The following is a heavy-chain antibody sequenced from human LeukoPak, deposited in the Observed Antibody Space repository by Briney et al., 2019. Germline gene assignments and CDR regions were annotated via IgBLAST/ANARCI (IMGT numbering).Heavy chain of an antibody. Sequence: GGPLRLSCAASGFTFSSHWMSWVRQAPGKGLECVANIKQDGSEKYYVDSVKGRSTISRDNAKNSLYLQINSLSVEDTAVYYCARGRYSGYDSFDYWGQGTLVTVSS. V-gene: IGHV3-7*01. CDR2: IKQDGSEK. D-gene: IGHD5-12*01. CDR1: GFTFSSHW. CDR3: ARGRYSGYDSFDY. J-gene: IGHJ4*02.